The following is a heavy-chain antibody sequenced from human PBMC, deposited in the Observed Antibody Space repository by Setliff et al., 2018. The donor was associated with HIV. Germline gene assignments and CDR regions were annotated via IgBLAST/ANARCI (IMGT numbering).Heavy chain of an antibody. D-gene: IGHD6-13*01. V-gene: IGHV4-61*09. CDR2: IYTSWST. J-gene: IGHJ4*02. CDR3: VTSSSWSSRLNF. CDR1: GGSISSGSYY. Sequence: SETLSLTCTVSGGSISSGSYYWSWIRQPAGKGLEWIGHIYTSWSTNYNPSLKSRVTISVDTSKNQFSLKVTSVTAADTAVYYCVTSSSWSSRLNFWGQGMLVTVSS.